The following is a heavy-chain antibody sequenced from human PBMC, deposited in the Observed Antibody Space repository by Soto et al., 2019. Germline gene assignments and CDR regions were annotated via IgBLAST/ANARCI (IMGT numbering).Heavy chain of an antibody. D-gene: IGHD6-13*01. CDR1: GGSFSGYY. CDR3: ARGRSKGSSWYYYYYGMDV. Sequence: SETLSLTCAVYGGSFSGYYWSWIRQPPGKGLEWSGEINHSGSTNYNPSLKSRVTISVDTSKNQFSLKLSSVTAADTAVYYCARGRSKGSSWYYYYYGMDVWGQGTTVTVSS. J-gene: IGHJ6*02. CDR2: INHSGST. V-gene: IGHV4-34*01.